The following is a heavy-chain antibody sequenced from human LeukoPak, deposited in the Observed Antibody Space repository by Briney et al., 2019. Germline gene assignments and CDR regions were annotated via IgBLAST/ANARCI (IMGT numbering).Heavy chain of an antibody. CDR1: GFTFDDYA. J-gene: IGHJ5*02. V-gene: IGHV3-9*01. CDR2: ISWNGGTI. CDR3: AKGHYGDYDNWFDP. Sequence: GRSLRLSCAGSGFTFDDYAMHWVRQAPGKGLEWVSAISWNGGTIGYADSVKGRFTISRDNAKNSLYLQMSSLRAEDTALYYCAKGHYGDYDNWFDPWGQGTLVTVSS. D-gene: IGHD4-17*01.